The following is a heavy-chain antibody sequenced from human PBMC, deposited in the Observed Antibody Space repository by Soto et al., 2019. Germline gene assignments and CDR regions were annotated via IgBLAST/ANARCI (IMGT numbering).Heavy chain of an antibody. J-gene: IGHJ3*02. D-gene: IGHD3-22*01. CDR1: GFTFSSYA. V-gene: IGHV3-64D*06. CDR2: INSNGVGT. CDR3: VKGLFDSSGYRVDAFDI. Sequence: PGGALRLSCSASGFTFSSYAMHWVRQAPGKGLEYVSAINSNGVGTSYADSVKGRFTISRDNSKSTLFLQLSSLRAEDTAVYYCVKGLFDSSGYRVDAFDIWGQGTMVTVSS.